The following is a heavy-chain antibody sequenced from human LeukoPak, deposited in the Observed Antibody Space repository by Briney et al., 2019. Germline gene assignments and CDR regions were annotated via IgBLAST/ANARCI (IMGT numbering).Heavy chain of an antibody. CDR3: ASTNYDYVWGSYRFDY. V-gene: IGHV1-8*02. J-gene: IGHJ4*02. Sequence: ASVKVSCKASGYTFSTFPINWVRQATGQGLEWMGWMNPNSGNTGYAQKFQGRVTMTRNTSISTAYMELSSLRSEDTAVYYCASTNYDYVWGSYRFDYWGQGTLVTVSS. CDR1: GYTFSTFP. D-gene: IGHD3-16*02. CDR2: MNPNSGNT.